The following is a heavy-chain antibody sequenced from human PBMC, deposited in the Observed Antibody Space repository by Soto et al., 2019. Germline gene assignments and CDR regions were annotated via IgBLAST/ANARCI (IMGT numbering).Heavy chain of an antibody. D-gene: IGHD3-16*02. CDR2: MNPNSGNT. CDR1: GYTFTSYD. V-gene: IGHV1-8*01. J-gene: IGHJ5*02. Sequence: QVQLVQSGAEVKKPGASVKVSCKASGYTFTSYDINWVRQATGQGLEWMGWMNPNSGNTGYAQKFQGRVTMTTNTSISTAYMELSSLISEDTAVYYCARERSSSKRFDPWGQGTLVTVSS. CDR3: ARERSSSKRFDP.